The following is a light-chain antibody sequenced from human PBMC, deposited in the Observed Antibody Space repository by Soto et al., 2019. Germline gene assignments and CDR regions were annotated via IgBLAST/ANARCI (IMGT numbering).Light chain of an antibody. J-gene: IGKJ2*02. CDR3: MQALQTPRT. CDR2: LGS. CDR1: QTLLHSNGYNY. V-gene: IGKV2-28*01. Sequence: DIVMTQSPLSLPVTPGEPASISCGSSQTLLHSNGYNYLDWYLQQPGQSPRLLIYLGSNRASGVPDRFSGRGSGTDFTLKISRVEAEDVGVYYCMQALQTPRTFGQGTKLEIK.